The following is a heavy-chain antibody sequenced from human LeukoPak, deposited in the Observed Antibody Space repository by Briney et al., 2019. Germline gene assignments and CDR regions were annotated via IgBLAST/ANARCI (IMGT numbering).Heavy chain of an antibody. CDR2: INHSGST. J-gene: IGHJ6*03. D-gene: IGHD4-11*01. V-gene: IGHV4-34*01. CDR1: GGSFSGYY. CDR3: ARGTVTTWYYHYYYYMDV. Sequence: SETLSLTCAVYGGSFSGYYWSGIRQPPGKGLEWIGEINHSGSTNYNPSLKSRVTISVDTSKNQFSLKLSSVTAADTAVYYCARGTVTTWYYHYYYYMDVWGKGTTVTVSS.